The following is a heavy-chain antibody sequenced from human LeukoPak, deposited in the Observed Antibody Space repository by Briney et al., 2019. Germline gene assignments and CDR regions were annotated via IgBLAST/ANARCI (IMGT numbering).Heavy chain of an antibody. CDR3: ARRLSAAASTSYFDY. J-gene: IGHJ4*02. CDR1: GDSISSGDYY. V-gene: IGHV4-61*02. Sequence: SQTLSLTCTVSGDSISSGDYYWSWIRQPAGKGLEWIGRISSSGSTNYNPSLKSRVTISVDTSKNQFSLKLSSVTAADTAVYYCARRLSAAASTSYFDYWGQGTLVTVSS. CDR2: ISSSGST. D-gene: IGHD6-13*01.